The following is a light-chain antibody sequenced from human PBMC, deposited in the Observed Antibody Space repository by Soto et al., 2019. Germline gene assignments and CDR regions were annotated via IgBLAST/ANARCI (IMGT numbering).Light chain of an antibody. CDR3: QQYDSYSVRT. Sequence: DIQMTQSPSTLSASVGDGVTITCRASQTITTSLAWYQQKPGKAPKLLIYKASSLESGVPSRFSGSGSGTEFTLPISSLQPDDFATYCCQQYDSYSVRTFGQGTKVEI. CDR1: QTITTS. J-gene: IGKJ1*01. CDR2: KAS. V-gene: IGKV1-5*03.